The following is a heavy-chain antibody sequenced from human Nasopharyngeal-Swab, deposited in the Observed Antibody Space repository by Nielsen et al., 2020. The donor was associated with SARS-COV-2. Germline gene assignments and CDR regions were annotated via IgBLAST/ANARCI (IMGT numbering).Heavy chain of an antibody. CDR1: GFTFSNAC. CDR3: TTVHLRITMIVVVTYDYYYMDV. CDR2: LTRKTDGGTT. Sequence: GGSLSLSCAASGFTFSNACMSWVRQAPGKGLEWVGRLTRKTDGGTTDSAAPVKGRFTISRDDSKNTLYLQMNSLKTEDTAVYYCTTVHLRITMIVVVTYDYYYMDVWGKGTTVTVSS. D-gene: IGHD3-22*01. J-gene: IGHJ6*03. V-gene: IGHV3-15*01.